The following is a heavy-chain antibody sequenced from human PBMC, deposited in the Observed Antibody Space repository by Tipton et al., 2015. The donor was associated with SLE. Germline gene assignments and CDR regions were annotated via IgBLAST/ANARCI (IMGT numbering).Heavy chain of an antibody. Sequence: TLSLTCAVYGETFSGYYWSWIRQPPGKGLEWTGEINHSGSTNYNPSLKSRVIISVDTSKNQFSLKLNSVTAADTAVYYCARSPSSSPPYFDYWGQGTLVTVSS. V-gene: IGHV4-34*01. CDR2: INHSGST. CDR1: GETFSGYY. CDR3: ARSPSSSPPYFDY. D-gene: IGHD6-6*01. J-gene: IGHJ4*02.